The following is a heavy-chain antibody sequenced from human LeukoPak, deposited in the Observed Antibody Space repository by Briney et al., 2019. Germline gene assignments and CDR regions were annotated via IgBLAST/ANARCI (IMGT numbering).Heavy chain of an antibody. Sequence: PGGSLRLSCAASRFTLSSYWMSWVRQAPGKGLEWVSGINWNGGNTGYIDSVKGRFTISRDNAKNSLYLQMNSLRAEDTALYHCARAAAIGLRLGELWTPPDSWGQGTLVTVSS. V-gene: IGHV3-20*01. D-gene: IGHD3-16*01. CDR3: ARAAAIGLRLGELWTPPDS. CDR1: RFTLSSYW. CDR2: INWNGGNT. J-gene: IGHJ4*02.